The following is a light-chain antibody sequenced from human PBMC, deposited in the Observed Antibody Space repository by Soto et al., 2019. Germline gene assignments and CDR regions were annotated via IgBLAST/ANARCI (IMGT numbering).Light chain of an antibody. CDR3: QSYDSSLRGYGV. CDR2: GDS. CDR1: SSNIGAGDD. V-gene: IGLV1-40*01. J-gene: IGLJ3*02. Sequence: QSVLTQPPSVSGAPGQRVTISCTGSSSNIGAGDDVHWYQRLPGTAPKLLIYGDSNRPSGVPDRFSGSKSGTSASLAITGLQAEDEADYYCQSYDSSLRGYGVFGGGTKVTVL.